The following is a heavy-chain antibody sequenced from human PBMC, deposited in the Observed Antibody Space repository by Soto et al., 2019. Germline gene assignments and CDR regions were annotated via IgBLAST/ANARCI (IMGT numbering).Heavy chain of an antibody. CDR3: ARESEDLTSNFDC. CDR1: WFTYTRYS. V-gene: IGHV3-21*06. J-gene: IGHJ4*02. Sequence: GSLRLSCAASWFTYTRYSMNWVRQAPGKGLEWVSSISSTTNYIYYGDSMKGRFTISRDNAKNSLYLEMNSLRAEDTAVYYCARESEDLTSNFDCWGQGTLVTVSS. CDR2: ISSTTNYI.